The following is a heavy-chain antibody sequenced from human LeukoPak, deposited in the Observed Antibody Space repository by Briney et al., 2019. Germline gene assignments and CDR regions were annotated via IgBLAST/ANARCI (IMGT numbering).Heavy chain of an antibody. CDR1: GGSISSGDYY. D-gene: IGHD2-21*02. J-gene: IGHJ4*02. CDR2: IYYSRST. CDR3: ARVTYGRSFDY. Sequence: PSETLTLSCTVSGGSISSGDYYWSRIRQPPGKGLEWIGYIYYSRSTYYNPSLKSRVTISVDTSKNQFSLKLSSVTAADTAVYYCARVTYGRSFDYWGQGTLVTVSS. V-gene: IGHV4-30-4*01.